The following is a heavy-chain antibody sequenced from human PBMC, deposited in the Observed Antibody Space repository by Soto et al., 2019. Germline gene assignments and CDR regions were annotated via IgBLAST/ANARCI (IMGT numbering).Heavy chain of an antibody. CDR2: ISGSGGST. CDR1: GFTFSSYA. V-gene: IGHV3-23*01. CDR3: AKMARAPDYYDSSGYYRYAFDI. J-gene: IGHJ3*02. Sequence: EVQLLESGGGLVQPGGSLRLSCAASGFTFSSYAMSWVRQAPGKGLEWVSAISGSGGSTYYADSVKGRFTISRDNSKNTLYLQMNSLRAEDTAVYYCAKMARAPDYYDSSGYYRYAFDIWGQGTMVTVSS. D-gene: IGHD3-22*01.